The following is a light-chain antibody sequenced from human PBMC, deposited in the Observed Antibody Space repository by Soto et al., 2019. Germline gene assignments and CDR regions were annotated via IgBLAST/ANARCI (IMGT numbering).Light chain of an antibody. CDR1: QSVTSY. Sequence: EIVLTQSPATLSVSPGERATLSCRASQSVTSYLAWYQQKPGQAPRLLIYGASTRASGIPARFSGSGSGTEFTLTIGSLQSEDSAVYYCQQYDKWPPATFGQGTKVDIK. CDR3: QQYDKWPPAT. J-gene: IGKJ1*01. CDR2: GAS. V-gene: IGKV3-15*01.